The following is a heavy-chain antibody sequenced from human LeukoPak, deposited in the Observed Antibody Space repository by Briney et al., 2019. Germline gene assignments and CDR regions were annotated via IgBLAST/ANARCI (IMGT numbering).Heavy chain of an antibody. CDR3: ATDCSSTSCYT. D-gene: IGHD2-2*02. J-gene: IGHJ4*02. V-gene: IGHV3-30*03. CDR1: GFTFSSYG. CDR2: ISYDGSNK. Sequence: GGSLRLSCAASGFTFSSYGMHWVRQAPGKGLEWVAVISYDGSNKYYADSVKGRFTISRDNSKNTLYLQMNSLRAEDTAVYYCATDCSSTSCYTWGQETLVTVSS.